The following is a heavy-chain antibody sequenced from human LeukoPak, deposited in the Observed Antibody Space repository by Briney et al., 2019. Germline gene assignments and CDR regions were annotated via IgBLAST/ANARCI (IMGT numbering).Heavy chain of an antibody. CDR1: GGSVNSVSHY. Sequence: SETLSLTCTVSGGSVNSVSHYWGWIRQPPGKGLEWIGSIYYTGSTTYNPSLKSRVTISVDTSKNQFSLKLNSVTAADTAVYYCARVGCTGGSCYRSRGAFDIWGQGTMVTVSS. CDR3: ARVGCTGGSCYRSRGAFDI. CDR2: IYYTGST. J-gene: IGHJ3*02. V-gene: IGHV4-39*07. D-gene: IGHD2-15*01.